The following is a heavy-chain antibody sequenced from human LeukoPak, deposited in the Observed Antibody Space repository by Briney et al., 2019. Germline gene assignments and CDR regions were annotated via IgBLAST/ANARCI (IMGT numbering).Heavy chain of an antibody. CDR2: ISAYNGNT. J-gene: IGHJ6*02. V-gene: IGHV1-18*01. Sequence: ASVKVSCKASGYTFTSYGISWVRQAPGQGLEWMGWISAYNGNTNYAQKLQGRVTMTTDTSTSTAYMELRSLRSDDTAVYYCARVLGVTTRYYYYYYGMDVWGQGTTVTVSS. D-gene: IGHD4-11*01. CDR1: GYTFTSYG. CDR3: ARVLGVTTRYYYYYYGMDV.